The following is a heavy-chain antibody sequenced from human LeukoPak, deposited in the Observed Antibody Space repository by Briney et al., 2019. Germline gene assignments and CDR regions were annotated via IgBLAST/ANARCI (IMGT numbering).Heavy chain of an antibody. V-gene: IGHV1-46*01. CDR1: GYIFTDYY. J-gene: IGHJ4*02. Sequence: ASVKVSCKASGYIFTDYYIHWVRQAPGQGLEWMGIINPTGGDTVYPQKFQGRLTMTRDTSTNTVYMELSSLKSEDTAMFYCARGLGYSSGWSEYWGQGTLVAVSS. D-gene: IGHD6-19*01. CDR3: ARGLGYSSGWSEY. CDR2: INPTGGDT.